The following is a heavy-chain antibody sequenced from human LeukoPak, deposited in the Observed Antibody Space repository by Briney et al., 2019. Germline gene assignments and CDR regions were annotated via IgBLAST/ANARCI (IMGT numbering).Heavy chain of an antibody. D-gene: IGHD3-10*01. V-gene: IGHV3-23*01. Sequence: GGALRLSCAASGFTFSSYAMSWVRQAPGKGLEGVSAISGSGGSTYYADSVKGRLTISRDNSKNTLYLQMNSLRAEDTAVYYCAKGSSFMVRGVIINYWGQGTLVTVSS. CDR1: GFTFSSYA. CDR2: ISGSGGST. CDR3: AKGSSFMVRGVIINY. J-gene: IGHJ4*02.